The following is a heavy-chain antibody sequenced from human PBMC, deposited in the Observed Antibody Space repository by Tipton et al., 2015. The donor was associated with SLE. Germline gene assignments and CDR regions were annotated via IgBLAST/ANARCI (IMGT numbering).Heavy chain of an antibody. Sequence: LRLSCQASGIKFSYYYMNWIRQAPGRGLEWVSYISSSGSAKSYADSVKGRFTISRDDVDNSLYLEMNSLRADDTAIYYCAGESLATHALDIWGQGTMVTVSS. D-gene: IGHD5-24*01. V-gene: IGHV3-11*04. CDR3: AGESLATHALDI. CDR1: GIKFSYYY. CDR2: ISSSGSAK. J-gene: IGHJ3*02.